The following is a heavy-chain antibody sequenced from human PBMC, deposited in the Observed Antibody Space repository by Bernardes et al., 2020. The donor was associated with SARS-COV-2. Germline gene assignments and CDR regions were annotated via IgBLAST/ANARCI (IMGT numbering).Heavy chain of an antibody. CDR3: AAAGTHGWFDP. CDR2: ISWNSGSI. V-gene: IGHV3-9*01. CDR1: GFTFDDYA. Sequence: GGSLRLSCAASGFTFDDYAMHWVRQAPGKGLEWVSGISWNSGSICYADSVKGRFTISRDNAKNSLYLQMNSLRAEDTALYYCAAAGTHGWFDPWGQGTLVTVSS. J-gene: IGHJ5*02. D-gene: IGHD6-13*01.